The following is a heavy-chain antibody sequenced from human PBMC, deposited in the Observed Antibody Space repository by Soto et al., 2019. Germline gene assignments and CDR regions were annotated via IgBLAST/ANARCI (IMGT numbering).Heavy chain of an antibody. Sequence: ETLSLTCTVSGGSISSSSYYWGWIRQPPGKGLEWIGSIYYSGSTYYNPSLKSRVTISVDTSKNQFSLKLSSVTAADTAVYYCARETGDFDYWGQGTLVTVSS. J-gene: IGHJ4*02. CDR1: GGSISSSSYY. V-gene: IGHV4-39*07. CDR3: ARETGDFDY. CDR2: IYYSGST. D-gene: IGHD7-27*01.